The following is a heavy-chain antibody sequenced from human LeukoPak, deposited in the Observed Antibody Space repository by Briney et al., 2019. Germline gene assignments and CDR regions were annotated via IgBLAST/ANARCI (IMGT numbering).Heavy chain of an antibody. CDR3: AKDSLLWFGESLLYGMDV. D-gene: IGHD3-10*01. CDR1: GFNFSIYS. CDR2: ISSSSSTI. V-gene: IGHV3-48*01. Sequence: GGSLRLSCAASGFNFSIYSMNWVRQAPGKGLEWVSYISSSSSTIYYADSVKGRFTISRDNSKNTLYLQMNSLRAEDTAVYYCAKDSLLWFGESLLYGMDVWGQGTTVTVSS. J-gene: IGHJ6*02.